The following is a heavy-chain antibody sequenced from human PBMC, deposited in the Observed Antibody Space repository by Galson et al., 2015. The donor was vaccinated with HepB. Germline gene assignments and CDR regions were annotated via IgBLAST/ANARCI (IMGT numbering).Heavy chain of an antibody. Sequence: SLRLSCAASGFTFSNYWMSWVRQAPGKGLEWVGNINQDGTEKYSMDYAKGRFTISRDNARNSLYLQMNSLRAEDTAVYYCARDPIRQGYSYGNFDYWGQGTLVTVSS. CDR3: ARDPIRQGYSYGNFDY. CDR1: GFTFSNYW. CDR2: INQDGTEK. J-gene: IGHJ4*02. D-gene: IGHD5-18*01. V-gene: IGHV3-7*03.